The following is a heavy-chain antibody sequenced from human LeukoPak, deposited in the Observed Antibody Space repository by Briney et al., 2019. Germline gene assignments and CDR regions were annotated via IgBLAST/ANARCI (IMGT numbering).Heavy chain of an antibody. D-gene: IGHD3-22*01. CDR2: IYTSGTT. CDR3: AREGSSAYAWFDP. CDR1: GGSISGYY. V-gene: IGHV4-4*07. J-gene: IGHJ5*02. Sequence: SETLSLTCTVSGGSISGYYWSWIRQPAGKGLEWIGHIYTSGTTNYKPSLKSRVTMSIDTSKNQFSLKLSSVTAADTAVYYCAREGSSAYAWFDPWGQGTLVTVSS.